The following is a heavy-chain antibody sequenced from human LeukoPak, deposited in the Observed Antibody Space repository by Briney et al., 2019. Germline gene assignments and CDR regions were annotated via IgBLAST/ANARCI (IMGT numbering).Heavy chain of an antibody. V-gene: IGHV1-69*13. Sequence: ASVKVSCKASGGTFSSYAISWVRQAPGQGLEWMGGIIPIFGTANYAQKFQGRVTITADESTSTAYMELSSLRSEDTAVYYCARAGITVTLEPYFDYWGQGTLVTVSS. J-gene: IGHJ4*02. D-gene: IGHD4-17*01. CDR1: GGTFSSYA. CDR3: ARAGITVTLEPYFDY. CDR2: IIPIFGTA.